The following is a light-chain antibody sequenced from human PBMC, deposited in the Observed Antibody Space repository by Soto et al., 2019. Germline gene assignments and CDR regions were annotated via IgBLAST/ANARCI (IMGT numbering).Light chain of an antibody. CDR2: SAS. CDR3: LQESNYPLT. J-gene: IGKJ4*01. CDR1: QGVRDD. Sequence: IQMTQSPSSPSASVGDRVTITCRASQGVRDDVGWYQQKPGKAPKLLIYSASTLQSGVASRFSGSGSGTDFTLIISGLQPEDFATYYCLQESNYPLTFGGGTKVEIK. V-gene: IGKV1-6*01.